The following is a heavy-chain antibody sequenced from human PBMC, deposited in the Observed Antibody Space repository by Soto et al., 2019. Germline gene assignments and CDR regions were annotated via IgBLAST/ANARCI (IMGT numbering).Heavy chain of an antibody. D-gene: IGHD6-13*01. CDR2: ISGSGGST. CDR1: GFTFSSYA. Sequence: GGSLRLSCAASGFTFSSYAMSWVRQAPGKGLEWVSAISGSGGSTYYADSVKGRFTISRDNSKNTLYLQMNSLRAEDTAVYYCAKDLSPEQQLYRLGWLGYGMDVWGQGTTVTVSS. CDR3: AKDLSPEQQLYRLGWLGYGMDV. V-gene: IGHV3-23*01. J-gene: IGHJ6*02.